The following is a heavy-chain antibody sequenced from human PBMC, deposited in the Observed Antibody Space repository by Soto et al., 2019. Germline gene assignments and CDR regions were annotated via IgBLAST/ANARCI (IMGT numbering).Heavy chain of an antibody. V-gene: IGHV3-23*01. J-gene: IGHJ6*02. Sequence: GGSLRLSCAASGLTFSRYAMNWVRQAPGKGLEWVSVISGSGGTRYYADSVKGRFTISIDNPKNTLYLQMNSLRAEETAVYYCARDAMHTPYYYHHYAMDVVGQGTTVTGSS. CDR1: GLTFSRYA. CDR3: ARDAMHTPYYYHHYAMDV. D-gene: IGHD2-15*01. CDR2: ISGSGGTR.